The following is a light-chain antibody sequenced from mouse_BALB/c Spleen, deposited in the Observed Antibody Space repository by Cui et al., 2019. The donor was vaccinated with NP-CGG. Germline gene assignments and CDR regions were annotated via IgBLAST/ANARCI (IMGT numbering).Light chain of an antibody. CDR1: TGAVTTSNY. CDR3: ALWYSNHWV. CDR2: GTN. Sequence: QGFVTPESALTTSPGETVTLTGRSSTGAVTTSNYANWVQEKPDHLFTGLIGGTNNRAPGVPARFSGSLIGDKAALTITGAQTEDEAIYFCALWYSNHWVFGGGTKLTVL. V-gene: IGLV1*01. J-gene: IGLJ1*01.